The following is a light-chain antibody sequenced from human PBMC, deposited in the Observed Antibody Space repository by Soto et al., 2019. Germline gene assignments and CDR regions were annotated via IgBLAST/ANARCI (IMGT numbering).Light chain of an antibody. Sequence: EIGMTESPATLSVSPGERATLSCRASQSVSSNLAWYQQKPGQAPRLLIYGASTRATGIPDRFSGSGSGTEFTLTISSLQSEDFAVYYCQQDNNWPPGTFGPGTKVDIK. CDR2: GAS. V-gene: IGKV3-15*01. CDR1: QSVSSN. J-gene: IGKJ3*01. CDR3: QQDNNWPPGT.